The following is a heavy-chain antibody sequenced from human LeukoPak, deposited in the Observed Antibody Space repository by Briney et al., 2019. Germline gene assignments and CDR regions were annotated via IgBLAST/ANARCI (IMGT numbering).Heavy chain of an antibody. J-gene: IGHJ5*02. V-gene: IGHV4-4*07. D-gene: IGHD2/OR15-2a*01. CDR3: ARDFYPKSWFDP. CDR1: GVSISSYY. Sequence: SETLSLTCTVSGVSISSYYWSWIRQPAGKGLEWIGRMYTSGSTNYNPSLKSRVTMSVDTSKNQFSLRLSSVTAADTAVYYCARDFYPKSWFDPWGQGTLVIVSS. CDR2: MYTSGST.